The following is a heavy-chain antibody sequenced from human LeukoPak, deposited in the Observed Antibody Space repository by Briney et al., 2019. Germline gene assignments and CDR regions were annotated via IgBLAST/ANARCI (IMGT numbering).Heavy chain of an antibody. CDR3: ASPGYTSGWSDFDY. Sequence: SETLSLTCTVSGGSISSSSYYWGWIRQPPGKGLEWIGSIYYSGNTYYNPSLKSQVSISADTSKNQFSLRLSSVNAADTAVYYCASPGYTSGWSDFDYWGQGALVTVSS. CDR1: GGSISSSSYY. V-gene: IGHV4-39*01. J-gene: IGHJ4*02. CDR2: IYYSGNT. D-gene: IGHD6-19*01.